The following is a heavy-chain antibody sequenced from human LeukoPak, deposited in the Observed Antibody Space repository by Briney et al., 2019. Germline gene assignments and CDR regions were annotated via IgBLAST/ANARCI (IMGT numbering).Heavy chain of an antibody. Sequence: GGSLRLSCAASGFTFSNYAMSWVRQAPGKGLEWVSTISGSGGSTYSADSVKGRFTMSRDNSKNTLDLQVKSLTAEDTAVYYCANDAGSEYWYFDLWGRGTLVTVSS. CDR3: ANDAGSEYWYFDL. V-gene: IGHV3-23*01. CDR1: GFTFSNYA. CDR2: ISGSGGST. D-gene: IGHD2-15*01. J-gene: IGHJ2*01.